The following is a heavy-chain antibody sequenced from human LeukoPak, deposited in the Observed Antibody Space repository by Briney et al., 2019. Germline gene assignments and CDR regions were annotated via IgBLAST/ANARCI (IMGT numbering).Heavy chain of an antibody. CDR3: ARVGLDSSGYYAPPDY. J-gene: IGHJ4*02. Sequence: ASVTVSCKASGYSFTVYYMHWVRLAPGQGLEWMGWINPNSGGTNYAQKFQGRVTMTRVTSISTAYMELSRLRSDDTAVYYCARVGLDSSGYYAPPDYWGQGTLVTVSS. CDR1: GYSFTVYY. D-gene: IGHD3-22*01. V-gene: IGHV1-2*02. CDR2: INPNSGGT.